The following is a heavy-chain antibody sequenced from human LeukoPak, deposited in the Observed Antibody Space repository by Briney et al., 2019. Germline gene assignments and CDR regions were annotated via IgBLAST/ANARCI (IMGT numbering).Heavy chain of an antibody. J-gene: IGHJ4*02. V-gene: IGHV4-31*11. D-gene: IGHD5-18*01. Sequence: SETLSLTCAVYGGSFSGYYWSWIRQHPGKGLEWIGYIYYSGSTYYNPSLKSRVTISVDTSKNQFSLKLSSVTAADTAVYYCARGGRDTAMVTSLYFDYWGQGTLVTVSS. CDR3: ARGGRDTAMVTSLYFDY. CDR2: IYYSGST. CDR1: GGSFSGYY.